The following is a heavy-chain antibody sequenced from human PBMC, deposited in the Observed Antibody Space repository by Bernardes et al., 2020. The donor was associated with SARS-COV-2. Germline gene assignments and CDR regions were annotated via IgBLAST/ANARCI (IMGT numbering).Heavy chain of an antibody. D-gene: IGHD1-26*01. CDR2: VSGSGSST. Sequence: GSLRLSCAASGFTFSSYAMNWVRQAPGKGLEWVSSVSGSGSSTYYADSVKGRFTVSRDNSKNTLYLQMNSLRADDTAVYYCVRGDYGSYGCWGQGTLVTVSS. V-gene: IGHV3-23*01. J-gene: IGHJ4*02. CDR1: GFTFSSYA. CDR3: VRGDYGSYGC.